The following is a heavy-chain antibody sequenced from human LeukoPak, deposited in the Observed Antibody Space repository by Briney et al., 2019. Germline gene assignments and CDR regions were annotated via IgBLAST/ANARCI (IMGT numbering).Heavy chain of an antibody. Sequence: GGSLRLSCAASGFTFSDYYMTWIRQAPGKGLEWVSYISRSGNTIYYADSLKGRFTISRGNAKTSLYLQMNSLRAEDTAVYYCARGYYYDTSGYGSIFDYWGQGTLVTVSS. V-gene: IGHV3-11*01. CDR2: ISRSGNTI. CDR1: GFTFSDYY. CDR3: ARGYYYDTSGYGSIFDY. D-gene: IGHD3-22*01. J-gene: IGHJ4*02.